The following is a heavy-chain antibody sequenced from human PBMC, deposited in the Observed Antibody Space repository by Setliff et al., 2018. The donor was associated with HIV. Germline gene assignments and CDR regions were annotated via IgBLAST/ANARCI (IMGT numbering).Heavy chain of an antibody. D-gene: IGHD7-27*01. CDR3: ARRGDSYYYMDV. Sequence: SVKVSCKASGGSFTSYVISWVRQAPGQGLEWMGGIIPFLRVINYAQKFQGRVTISTDESMGTAYMELSSLRYDDTAVHYCARRGDSYYYMDVWGKGTTVTVSS. CDR2: IIPFLRVI. J-gene: IGHJ6*03. CDR1: GGSFTSYV. V-gene: IGHV1-69*10.